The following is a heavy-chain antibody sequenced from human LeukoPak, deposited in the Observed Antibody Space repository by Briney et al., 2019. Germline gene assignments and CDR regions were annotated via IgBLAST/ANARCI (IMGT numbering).Heavy chain of an antibody. CDR1: GYTLTVYH. D-gene: IGHD6-6*01. V-gene: IGHV1-2*02. J-gene: IGHJ3*02. CDR2: INSNTGGT. CDR3: ARDDSSSSANAFDI. Sequence: ASVKVSCKASGYTLTVYHMHWVRQAPGQGLEWMGWINSNTGGTNYAQEFQGRVTMTRDTSISTAYMDLSSLRSDDTAVYYCARDDSSSSANAFDIWGQGTMVSVSS.